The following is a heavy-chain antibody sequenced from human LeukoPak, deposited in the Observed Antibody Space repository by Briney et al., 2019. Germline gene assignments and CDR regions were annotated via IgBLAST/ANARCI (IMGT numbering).Heavy chain of an antibody. Sequence: GGSLRLSCAASGFTFSSYSMNWVRQAPGKGLEWVSYIRSSSNIIYYADSVKGRFTISRDNSKNTLYLQMNSLRAEDTAVYYCARGTGVYLGRSVPAATTPSWFDPWGQGTLVTVSS. CDR2: IRSSSNII. D-gene: IGHD2-2*01. CDR1: GFTFSSYS. V-gene: IGHV3-48*01. J-gene: IGHJ5*02. CDR3: ARGTGVYLGRSVPAATTPSWFDP.